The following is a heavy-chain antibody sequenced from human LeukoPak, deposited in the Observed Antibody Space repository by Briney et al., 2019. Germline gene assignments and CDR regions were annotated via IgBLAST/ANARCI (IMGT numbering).Heavy chain of an antibody. CDR2: ISSTSSYI. J-gene: IGHJ4*02. Sequence: GGSLRLSCAASGFTFSTYSMNWVRQAPGKGLEWVSSISSTSSYIYYADSVKGRFTISRDNAKNSLYLQMNSLRVEDTAVYYCARDRTGEAGTAAFDYWGQGTLVTVSS. CDR1: GFTFSTYS. CDR3: ARDRTGEAGTAAFDY. V-gene: IGHV3-21*01. D-gene: IGHD3-10*01.